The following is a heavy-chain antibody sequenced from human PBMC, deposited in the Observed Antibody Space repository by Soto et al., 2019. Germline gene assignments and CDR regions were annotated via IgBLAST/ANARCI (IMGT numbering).Heavy chain of an antibody. D-gene: IGHD6-19*01. CDR3: AKTDKFHSQSSGWANRFDS. J-gene: IGHJ4*02. Sequence: EVQLLESGGDLAQPVGSLRLICAASGFTFSNYAMTWVRQSPGKGLEWVSTITSAGSTFYGDTVKGRLTFSRDNSRSTLYLQMNSLGAEDTAVYYCAKTDKFHSQSSGWANRFDSWGQGTLVTVSS. CDR1: GFTFSNYA. CDR2: ITSAGST. V-gene: IGHV3-23*01.